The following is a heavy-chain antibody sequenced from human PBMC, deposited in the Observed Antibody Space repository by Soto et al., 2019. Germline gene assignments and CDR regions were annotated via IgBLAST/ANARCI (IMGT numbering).Heavy chain of an antibody. J-gene: IGHJ4*02. Sequence: GGSLRLSCAASGFTFSSYAMSWVRQAPGKGLEWVSAISGSGGSTYYADSVKGRFTISRDNSKNTLYLQMNSLRAEDTAVYYCAKDLRYSGYDGSDYWGQGTLVTRLL. CDR1: GFTFSSYA. CDR3: AKDLRYSGYDGSDY. CDR2: ISGSGGST. D-gene: IGHD5-12*01. V-gene: IGHV3-23*01.